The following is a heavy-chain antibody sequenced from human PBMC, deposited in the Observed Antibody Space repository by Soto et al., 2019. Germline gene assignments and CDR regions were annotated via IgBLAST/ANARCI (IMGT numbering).Heavy chain of an antibody. V-gene: IGHV3-33*01. J-gene: IGHJ4*02. CDR2: IWSHGSKE. CDR1: GFTFGTYG. Sequence: QVQLVESGGGVVQPGTSLRLSCAASGFTFGTYGIHWVRQAPGKGLEWVAVIWSHGSKEDYADSVKGRFTVSRDNSKNMVSLQMTSLGAEDTAVYYCARDADTSGHYSHFDYWGQGTVVTVSS. CDR3: ARDADTSGHYSHFDY. D-gene: IGHD3-22*01.